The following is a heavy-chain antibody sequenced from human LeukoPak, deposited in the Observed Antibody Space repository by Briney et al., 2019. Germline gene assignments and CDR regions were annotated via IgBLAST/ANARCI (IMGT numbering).Heavy chain of an antibody. D-gene: IGHD2-15*01. Sequence: ASVKVSCKASGYTFTAYYLHWVRQAPGQGLEWMGIINPSGGSTSYAQKFQGRVTMTRDTSTSTVYIELRTLRSEDTAVYYCARDCSGGNCYSHYWGQGTLVTVSS. J-gene: IGHJ4*02. CDR3: ARDCSGGNCYSHY. V-gene: IGHV1-46*01. CDR1: GYTFTAYY. CDR2: INPSGGST.